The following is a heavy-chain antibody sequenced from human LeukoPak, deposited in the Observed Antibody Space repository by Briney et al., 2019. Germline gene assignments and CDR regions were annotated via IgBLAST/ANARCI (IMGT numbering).Heavy chain of an antibody. J-gene: IGHJ5*02. CDR2: MYYSGST. CDR1: GGSITGYY. CDR3: ARRVTSNCFDP. V-gene: IGHV4-59*08. D-gene: IGHD2-21*02. Sequence: PSETLSLTCTVSGGSITGYYWSWIRQPPGKGLEWIGYMYYSGSTNYNPFLKSRVTMSVDTSKNQFSLKLNSVTAADTAVYYCARRVTSNCFDPWGQGTLVTVSS.